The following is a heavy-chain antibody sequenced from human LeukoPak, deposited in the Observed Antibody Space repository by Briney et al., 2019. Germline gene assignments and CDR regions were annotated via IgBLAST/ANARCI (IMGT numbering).Heavy chain of an antibody. CDR2: INSDGSST. CDR1: GFTFSSYW. Sequence: GGSLRLSCAAPGFTFSSYWMHWVRQAPGKGLVWVSRINSDGSSTSYADSEKGRFTISRDNAKNTLYLQMNSLRAEDTAVYYCARIQLWSPASLDYWGQGTLVTVSS. D-gene: IGHD5-18*01. CDR3: ARIQLWSPASLDY. V-gene: IGHV3-74*01. J-gene: IGHJ4*02.